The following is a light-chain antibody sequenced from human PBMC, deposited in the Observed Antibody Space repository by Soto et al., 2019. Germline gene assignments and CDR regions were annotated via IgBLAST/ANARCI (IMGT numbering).Light chain of an antibody. CDR2: ATS. V-gene: IGKV1-39*01. CDR3: QQTYRTPLT. CDR1: QTIRSH. J-gene: IGKJ4*01. Sequence: DIQMTQFPFSLSASVGDRVTITCRASQTIRSHLNWYQQKPGEAPKIVIYATSTLQSGVPSRFNGSVSGTDFTLSISSLQPEDFATYYCQQTYRTPLTFGGGTKVESK.